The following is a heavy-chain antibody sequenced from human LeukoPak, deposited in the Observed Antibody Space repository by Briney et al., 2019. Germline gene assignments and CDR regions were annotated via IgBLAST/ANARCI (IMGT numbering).Heavy chain of an antibody. V-gene: IGHV2-5*02. J-gene: IGHJ5*02. D-gene: IGHD4-23*01. CDR3: AHTGVVTTWFDP. CDR2: IYWDDDK. Sequence: SGPTLVKPTQTFTLTCTFSGFSLSTSGVGVGWIRQPPGKALERLALIYWDDDKRYSPSLKSRLTITKDTSKNQVVLTMTNMDPVDTATYYCAHTGVVTTWFDPWGQGTLVTVSS. CDR1: GFSLSTSGVG.